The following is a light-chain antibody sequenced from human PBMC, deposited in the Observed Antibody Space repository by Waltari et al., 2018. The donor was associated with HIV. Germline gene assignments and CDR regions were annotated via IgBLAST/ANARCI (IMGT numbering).Light chain of an antibody. Sequence: SAVTQPASVSGLPGQSTTISCTGDDNDFDVYNFVSWYQQHPGKLPTLILYDVDSRASGIPARFSGSRSGHTASLNISGLRAEDEAEYYCAVFIDDSTLLFGGGTKVTVL. CDR1: DNDFDVYNF. V-gene: IGLV2-14*03. CDR2: DVD. J-gene: IGLJ2*01. CDR3: AVFIDDSTLL.